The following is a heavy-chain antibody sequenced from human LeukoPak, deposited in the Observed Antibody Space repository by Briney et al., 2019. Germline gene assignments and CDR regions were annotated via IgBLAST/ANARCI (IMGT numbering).Heavy chain of an antibody. Sequence: SETLSLTCSVSGGSVSSRSYYWGWIRQPPGKGLEWIGYVYYSGSTNYNPSLKSRVTISVDTSKKQFSLKLSSATAADTAVYYCARVLDLSKRGLDAFDIWGQGTMVTVSS. CDR1: GGSVSSRSYY. V-gene: IGHV4-61*01. CDR2: VYYSGST. J-gene: IGHJ3*02. CDR3: ARVLDLSKRGLDAFDI. D-gene: IGHD3-16*01.